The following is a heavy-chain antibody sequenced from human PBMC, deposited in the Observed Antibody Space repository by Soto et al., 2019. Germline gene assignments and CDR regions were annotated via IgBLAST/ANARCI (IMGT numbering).Heavy chain of an antibody. J-gene: IGHJ6*02. CDR3: ATNTITFGGVINNYNTDV. CDR1: GGTFSTYP. Sequence: QVQLVQSGAEVKKPGSSVKVSCKASGGTFSTYPISWVRQVPGQGLEWMGGIISIFGTANYAQKFQGRVTITADESTGTAYMELSSLRSEHTAVYYCATNTITFGGVINNYNTDVWGQGTTVTVSS. CDR2: IISIFGTA. D-gene: IGHD3-16*01. V-gene: IGHV1-69*12.